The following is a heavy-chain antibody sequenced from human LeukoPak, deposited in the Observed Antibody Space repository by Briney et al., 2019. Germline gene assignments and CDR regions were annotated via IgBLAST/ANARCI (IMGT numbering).Heavy chain of an antibody. CDR2: INPNSGGT. CDR3: ARCLYDYGDYVDY. D-gene: IGHD4-17*01. CDR1: GYTFTGYY. J-gene: IGHJ4*02. Sequence: ASVKVSCKASGYTFTGYYMHWVRQAPGQGLEWMGRINPNSGGTNYAQKLQGRVTMTTDTSTSTAYMELRSLRSDDTAVYYCARCLYDYGDYVDYWGQGTLVTVSS. V-gene: IGHV1-2*06.